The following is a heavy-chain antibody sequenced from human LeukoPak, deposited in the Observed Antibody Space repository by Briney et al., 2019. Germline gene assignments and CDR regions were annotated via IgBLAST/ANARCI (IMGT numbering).Heavy chain of an antibody. CDR1: GFTFRNYA. D-gene: IGHD5-18*01. J-gene: IGHJ4*02. CDR3: AREFDVDTAIVNPGSLRQ. Sequence: GGSLRLSCADSGFTFRNYAMHWVRQPPGKGLEWVARISYVGSNKFYADSVRGRFAISRDNYNNTLYLQMNNLIDRDTAVYYCAREFDVDTAIVNPGSLRQWGEGTLVTVSS. V-gene: IGHV3-30*09. CDR2: ISYVGSNK.